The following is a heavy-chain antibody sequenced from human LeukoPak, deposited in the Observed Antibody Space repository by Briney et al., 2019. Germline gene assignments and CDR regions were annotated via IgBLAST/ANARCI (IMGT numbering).Heavy chain of an antibody. D-gene: IGHD3-16*01. V-gene: IGHV4-39*01. CDR3: ARQDQIKSDAFDI. Sequence: SETLSLTCTVSGGSISSSSYYWGWIRQPPGKGLEWIGSTYYSGSTYYNPSLKSRVTISVDTSKNQFSLNLNSVTAADTAVYYCARQDQIKSDAFDIWGQGTMVTVSS. CDR2: TYYSGST. CDR1: GGSISSSSYY. J-gene: IGHJ3*02.